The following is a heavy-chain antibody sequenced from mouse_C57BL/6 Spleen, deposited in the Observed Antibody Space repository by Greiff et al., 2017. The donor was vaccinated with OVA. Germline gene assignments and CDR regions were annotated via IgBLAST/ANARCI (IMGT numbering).Heavy chain of an antibody. V-gene: IGHV1-81*01. D-gene: IGHD2-12*01. CDR2: INPRSGNT. CDR1: GYTFTSYG. J-gene: IGHJ4*01. Sequence: VQLQQSGAELVRPGASVKLSCKASGYTFTSYGMSWVKQRTGQGLEWIGEINPRSGNTYYNEKFKGKATLTADKSSSTAYMELRSLTSEDYAVYYCSGTRRGYAMDYWGQGTSVTVSS. CDR3: SGTRRGYAMDY.